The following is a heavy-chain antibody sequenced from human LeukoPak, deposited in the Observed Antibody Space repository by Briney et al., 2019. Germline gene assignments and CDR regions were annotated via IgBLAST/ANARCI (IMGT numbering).Heavy chain of an antibody. CDR2: INPNSGGT. CDR3: ARVAVGASGNFDY. CDR1: GYTFTGYY. D-gene: IGHD1-26*01. V-gene: IGHV1-2*02. J-gene: IGHJ4*02. Sequence: ASVKVSCKASGYTFTGYYMHWVRQAPGQGLEWMGWINPNSGGTNYAQKFQGRVTMTRDTSISTAYMELSRLRSDDTAVYYCARVAVGASGNFDYWGQGTLVTVSS.